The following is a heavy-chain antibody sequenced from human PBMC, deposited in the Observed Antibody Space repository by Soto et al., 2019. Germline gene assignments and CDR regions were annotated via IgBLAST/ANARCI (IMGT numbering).Heavy chain of an antibody. CDR3: AXANCVRCPFDL. V-gene: IGHV4-61*04. CDR1: GASLTRGVYX. Sequence: QVQLQESGPRLAKPSESLSLTCSVSGASLTRGVYXWSWVRQPPGRQLEWIGSIYYRGTTNYNPSLTGRVTISEDTSTNQVXXXXXXXXAXXXXXXXXAXANCVRCPFDLWGQGTLVTVSS. CDR2: IYYRGTT. J-gene: IGHJ4*02. D-gene: IGHD1-1*01.